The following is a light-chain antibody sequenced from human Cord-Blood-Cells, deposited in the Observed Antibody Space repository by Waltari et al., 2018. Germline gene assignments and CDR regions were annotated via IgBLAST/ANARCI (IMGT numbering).Light chain of an antibody. J-gene: IGLJ2*01. Sequence: QSALTQPASVSGSPGQSITISCTGTSSDVGSYNLFSWYQQHPGKAPKLMIYEGSKRPSGFSNRFSGSKSGNTASLTISGLQAEDEADYYCCSYAGSSTVFGGGTKLTVL. CDR1: SSDVGSYNL. CDR2: EGS. V-gene: IGLV2-23*01. CDR3: CSYAGSSTV.